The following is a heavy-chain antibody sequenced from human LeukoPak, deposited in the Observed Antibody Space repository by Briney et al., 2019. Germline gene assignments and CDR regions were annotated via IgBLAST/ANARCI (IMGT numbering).Heavy chain of an antibody. CDR2: FDPEDGET. Sequence: GASVKVSCKISGYTLTELSMHWVRQAPGKGLEWMGGFDPEDGETIYAQKFQGRVTMTTDTSTSTAYMELRSLRFEDTAVYYCARGHAPGYFDYWGQGTLVTVSS. CDR3: ARGHAPGYFDY. V-gene: IGHV1-24*01. D-gene: IGHD1-14*01. CDR1: GYTLTELS. J-gene: IGHJ4*02.